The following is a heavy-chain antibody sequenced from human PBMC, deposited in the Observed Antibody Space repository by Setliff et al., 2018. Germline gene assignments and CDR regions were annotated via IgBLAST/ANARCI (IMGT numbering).Heavy chain of an antibody. Sequence: ASVKVSCKASGYTFTDYYIHWVRQAPGQGLEWMGWINPNSGGTNPAQRFQGRVTMTRDTSITTAYMKLSSLRSDDTAVYYCAREGVHTWSSTDYHYYMDVWGRGTTVTVSS. V-gene: IGHV1-2*02. CDR3: AREGVHTWSSTDYHYYMDV. CDR2: INPNSGGT. D-gene: IGHD2-21*01. J-gene: IGHJ6*03. CDR1: GYTFTDYY.